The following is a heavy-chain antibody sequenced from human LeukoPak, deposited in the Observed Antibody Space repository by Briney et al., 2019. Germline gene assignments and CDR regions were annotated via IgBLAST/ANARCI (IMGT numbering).Heavy chain of an antibody. J-gene: IGHJ4*02. CDR3: ARDVRPDY. CDR2: INQDGTEK. Sequence: EGSLRLSCAASGFTFSSYWMSWIRQAPGEGLEWVANINQDGTEKYYIGSVKGRFSISRDNAKNSLYLQMTALRAEDTAVYYCARDVRPDYWGQGTLVTVST. V-gene: IGHV3-7*04. D-gene: IGHD6-6*01. CDR1: GFTFSSYW.